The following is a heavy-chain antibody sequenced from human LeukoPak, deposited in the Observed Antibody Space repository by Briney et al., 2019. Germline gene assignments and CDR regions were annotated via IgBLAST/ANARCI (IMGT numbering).Heavy chain of an antibody. CDR2: IWYDGSNK. D-gene: IGHD3/OR15-3a*01. CDR1: GFTFSSYG. CDR3: AAWTGRAFDI. J-gene: IGHJ3*02. Sequence: GGSLRLSCAASGFTFSSYGMQWVRQAPGKGLDWVAGIWYDGSNKNYADSVKGRFTISRDNSKNTLFLQMNSLRAEDTGVYYCAAWTGRAFDIWGHGTMVTVSS. V-gene: IGHV3-33*01.